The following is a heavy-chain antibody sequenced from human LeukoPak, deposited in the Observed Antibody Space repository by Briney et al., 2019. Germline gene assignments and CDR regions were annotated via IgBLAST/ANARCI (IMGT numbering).Heavy chain of an antibody. Sequence: GGSLRLSCAASGFTFSSFGMNWVRQAPGKGLEWVAFIQNDGHDYYYADSVRGRFTISRDNSKNILSLQMNSLRAEDTAVYYCAREMTTPDDAFDIWGQGTVVTVSS. J-gene: IGHJ3*02. V-gene: IGHV3-30*02. CDR3: AREMTTPDDAFDI. D-gene: IGHD4-11*01. CDR1: GFTFSSFG. CDR2: IQNDGHDY.